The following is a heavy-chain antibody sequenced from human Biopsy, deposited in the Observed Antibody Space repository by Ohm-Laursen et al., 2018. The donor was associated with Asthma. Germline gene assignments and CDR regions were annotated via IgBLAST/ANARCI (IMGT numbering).Heavy chain of an antibody. V-gene: IGHV1-69*13. D-gene: IGHD3-16*01. CDR2: IIPMFGTT. CDR3: TRWSLRVRDTPNDY. J-gene: IGHJ4*02. Sequence: ASVKVSCKASGGTFSNYVFSWVRQAPGQGLEWMGGIIPMFGTTKYTQKFQARVSITADEATSTVYMELSSLRSEDTAVYYCTRWSLRVRDTPNDYWGQGTLATVSS. CDR1: GGTFSNYV.